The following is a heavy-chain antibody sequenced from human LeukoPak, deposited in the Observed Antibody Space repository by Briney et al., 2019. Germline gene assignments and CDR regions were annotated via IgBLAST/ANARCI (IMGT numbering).Heavy chain of an antibody. CDR2: INHSGST. D-gene: IGHD3-3*01. J-gene: IGHJ4*02. Sequence: SETPSLTCAVYGGSFSGYYWSWIRQPPGKGLEWIGEINHSGSTNYNPSLKSRVTISVDTSKNQFSLKLSSVTAADTAVYYCASTWRGRDYWGQGTLVTVSS. CDR1: GGSFSGYY. V-gene: IGHV4-34*01. CDR3: ASTWRGRDY.